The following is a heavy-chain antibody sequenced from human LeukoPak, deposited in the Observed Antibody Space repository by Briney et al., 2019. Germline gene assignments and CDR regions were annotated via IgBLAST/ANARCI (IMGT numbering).Heavy chain of an antibody. Sequence: SETLSLXCAVSGYSISSGYYWGWIRQPPGKGLEWIGSIYHSGSTYYNPSLKSRVTISVDTSKNQFSLKPSSVTAADTAVYYCARHVLGATVTTFDYWGQGTLVTVSS. CDR2: IYHSGST. CDR1: GYSISSGYY. J-gene: IGHJ4*02. V-gene: IGHV4-38-2*01. D-gene: IGHD4-11*01. CDR3: ARHVLGATVTTFDY.